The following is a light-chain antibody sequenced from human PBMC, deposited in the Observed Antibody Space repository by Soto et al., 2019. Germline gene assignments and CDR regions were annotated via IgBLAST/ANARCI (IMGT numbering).Light chain of an antibody. CDR3: QQYNNWPPSII. J-gene: IGKJ5*01. CDR2: GAS. V-gene: IGKV3-15*01. Sequence: VMTQSPDTLSVSPGERGTLSCRASESVSSNVAWYQQRRGQAPRLVIYGASTRATDTPVRFRGSGSGTEFTLTISSLQSEDLGVYYCQQYNNWPPSIIFGQGTRRENK. CDR1: ESVSSN.